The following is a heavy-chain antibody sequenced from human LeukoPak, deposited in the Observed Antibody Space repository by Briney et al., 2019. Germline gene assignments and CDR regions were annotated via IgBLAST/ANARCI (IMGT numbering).Heavy chain of an antibody. J-gene: IGHJ4*02. Sequence: ATVKISCKTSGYTFSDDYIHWVQQAPGKGLQWMGRIDPADGKTKFSEKFQARVTIPADTSTDTAYMELSSLRSDDTAVYYCARDTSITSALWGQGTLVPVSS. D-gene: IGHD1-14*01. CDR3: ARDTSITSAL. V-gene: IGHV1-69-2*01. CDR1: GYTFSDDY. CDR2: IDPADGKT.